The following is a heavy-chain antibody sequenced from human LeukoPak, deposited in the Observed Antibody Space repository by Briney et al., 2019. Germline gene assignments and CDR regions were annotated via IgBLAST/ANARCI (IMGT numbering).Heavy chain of an antibody. J-gene: IGHJ4*02. CDR3: AKDAKRNYDFWDRFDY. CDR1: GFTLSSYW. Sequence: GGSLRLSCAASGFTLSSYWMHWVRQAPGKGLVWVARIFSSTSYADSVKGRFTISRDTAKNTLYLQMNSLRAEDTALYYCAKDAKRNYDFWDRFDYWGQGTLVTVSS. D-gene: IGHD3-3*01. CDR2: IFSST. V-gene: IGHV3-74*01.